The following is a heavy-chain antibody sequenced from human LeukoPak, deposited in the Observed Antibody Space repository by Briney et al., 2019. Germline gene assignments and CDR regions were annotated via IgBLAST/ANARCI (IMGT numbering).Heavy chain of an antibody. CDR2: IYYSGST. D-gene: IGHD3-3*01. V-gene: IGHV4-59*01. Sequence: PSETLSLTCTVSGGSISSYYWSWIRQPPGKGLEWIGYIYYSGSTNYNPSLKSRVSISVDTSKNQFSLKLSSVTAADTAVYYCVRGFRTIFGVVTSYGMDVWGQGTTVTVSS. CDR3: VRGFRTIFGVVTSYGMDV. CDR1: GGSISSYY. J-gene: IGHJ6*01.